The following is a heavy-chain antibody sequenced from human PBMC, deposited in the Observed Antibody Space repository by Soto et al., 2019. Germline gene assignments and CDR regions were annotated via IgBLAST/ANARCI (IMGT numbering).Heavy chain of an antibody. Sequence: QVQLVQSGAEVKKPGASVKVSCKASGYSFTSLGISWVRQAPGPGPEWMGWIRTYNGHSWYAENLQGRVTMTTDTSTSTVRMELPSLRFDDTAVYYCARGDYGDYWGQGTLITVSS. CDR3: ARGDYGDY. J-gene: IGHJ4*02. CDR1: GYSFTSLG. V-gene: IGHV1-18*01. CDR2: IRTYNGHS.